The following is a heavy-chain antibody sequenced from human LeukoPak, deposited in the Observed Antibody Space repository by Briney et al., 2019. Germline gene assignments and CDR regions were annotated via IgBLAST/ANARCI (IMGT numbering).Heavy chain of an antibody. D-gene: IGHD1-26*01. J-gene: IGHJ5*02. Sequence: ASVKVSCKASGYTFTSYYMHWVRQAPGQGLEWMGIINPSGGSTSYVQKFQGRVTMTRDTSTSTVYMELSSLRSEDTAVYYCASWVIEGNWFDPWGQGTLVTVSS. CDR1: GYTFTSYY. CDR2: INPSGGST. CDR3: ASWVIEGNWFDP. V-gene: IGHV1-46*01.